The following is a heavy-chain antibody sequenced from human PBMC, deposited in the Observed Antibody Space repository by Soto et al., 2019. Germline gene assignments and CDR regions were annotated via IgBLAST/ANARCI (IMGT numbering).Heavy chain of an antibody. CDR1: GYTFTSYD. CDR2: MNPNSGNT. V-gene: IGHV1-8*01. Sequence: QVQLVQSGAEVKKPGASVKVSCKASGYTFTSYDINWVRQATGQGLEWMGWMNPNSGNTGYAQKFQGRVTMTRNTAIGTAYMALSSLRSEDTAVYYCARGVRGVWFGELKYYYYYGMDVWGQGTTVTVSS. J-gene: IGHJ6*02. CDR3: ARGVRGVWFGELKYYYYYGMDV. D-gene: IGHD3-10*01.